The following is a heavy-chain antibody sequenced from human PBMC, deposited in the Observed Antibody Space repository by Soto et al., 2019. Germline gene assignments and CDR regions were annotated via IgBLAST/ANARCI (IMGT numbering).Heavy chain of an antibody. CDR2: INAGNGNS. D-gene: IGHD1-26*01. CDR3: ARSAEWELPDLDY. Sequence: QVQLVQSGAEVKKPGASVKVSCKASGYTFTSYAMHWVRQAPGQRLEWMGWINAGNGNSKYSQKFQGRVTITRDTSASTAYMELSSLRSEDTAVYYCARSAEWELPDLDYWGQGTLVTVSS. V-gene: IGHV1-3*01. J-gene: IGHJ4*02. CDR1: GYTFTSYA.